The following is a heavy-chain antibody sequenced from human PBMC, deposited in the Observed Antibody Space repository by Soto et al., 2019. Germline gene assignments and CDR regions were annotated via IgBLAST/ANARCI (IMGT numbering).Heavy chain of an antibody. J-gene: IGHJ4*02. CDR1: GFTFSNYG. Sequence: GGSLRLSCAASGFTFSNYGMSWVRQAPGKGLEWVSALPEIGTNTYYADSVKGRFTISRDNSKNTLFLQINNLRAGDTAVYYCAKKSGVGATWYFDYWGQGTLVTAPQ. V-gene: IGHV3-23*01. CDR2: LPEIGTNT. CDR3: AKKSGVGATWYFDY. D-gene: IGHD1-26*01.